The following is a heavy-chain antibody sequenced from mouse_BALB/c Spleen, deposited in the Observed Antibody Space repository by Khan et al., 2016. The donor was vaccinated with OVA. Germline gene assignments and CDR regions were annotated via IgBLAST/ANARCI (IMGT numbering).Heavy chain of an antibody. CDR1: GFTFSTYG. V-gene: IGHV5-6*01. Sequence: EVQLVESGGDLVKPGGSLKLSCVASGFTFSTYGMSWVRQAPDKGLEWVATVSTGGTYTYYPDSVKGRFTITRDNAKNTLYLQMSGLGSEDTAMFFCTRLAYYYDSEGFAYWGQGTLVTVS. J-gene: IGHJ3*01. CDR3: TRLAYYYDSEGFAY. D-gene: IGHD1-1*01. CDR2: VSTGGTYT.